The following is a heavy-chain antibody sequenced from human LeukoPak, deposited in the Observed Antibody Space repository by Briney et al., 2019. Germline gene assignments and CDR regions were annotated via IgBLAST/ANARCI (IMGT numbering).Heavy chain of an antibody. V-gene: IGHV5-51*01. CDR1: GYSFTSYW. Sequence: GESLKISCKGSGYSFTSYWIGWVRQMPGKGLEWMGIIYPGDSDTRYSPSFQGQVTISADKSISTAYLQWSSLKASDTAMYYCARCMWWELLFFAFDIWGQGTMVTVSS. CDR3: ARCMWWELLFFAFDI. J-gene: IGHJ3*02. D-gene: IGHD1-26*01. CDR2: IYPGDSDT.